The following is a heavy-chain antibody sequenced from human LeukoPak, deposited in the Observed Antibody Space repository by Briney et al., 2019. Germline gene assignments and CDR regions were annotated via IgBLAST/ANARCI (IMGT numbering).Heavy chain of an antibody. Sequence: GGSLRLSCVASGFIFSTYEVIWVRQAPGKGLEWLAIINPDGTKKYYVDSVKGRFTISRDNAKNSLYLHMNSLRAEDMAVYYCGVGGYNHGYDYWGQGTLVTVSS. J-gene: IGHJ4*02. V-gene: IGHV3-7*01. D-gene: IGHD5-18*01. CDR3: GVGGYNHGYDY. CDR2: INPDGTKK. CDR1: GFIFSTYE.